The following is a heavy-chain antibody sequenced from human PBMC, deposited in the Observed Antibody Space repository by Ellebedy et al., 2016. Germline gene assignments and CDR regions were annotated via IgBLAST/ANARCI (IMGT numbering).Heavy chain of an antibody. CDR1: GFTFTTYA. CDR2: LSGSGPKT. Sequence: GGSLRLXXAASGFTFTTYAMSWVRQAPGEGLEWVSTLSGSGPKTYYADSVQGRFTISRDNSKSTLYLQMNSLRAEDTAVYYCAKHETDGDYYFDLWGRGTLVTVSS. J-gene: IGHJ2*01. D-gene: IGHD2-21*01. V-gene: IGHV3-23*01. CDR3: AKHETDGDYYFDL.